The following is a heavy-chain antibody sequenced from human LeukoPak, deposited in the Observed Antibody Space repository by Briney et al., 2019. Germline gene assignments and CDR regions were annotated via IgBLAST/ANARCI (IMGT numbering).Heavy chain of an antibody. V-gene: IGHV3-23*01. Sequence: GGSLRVSCAASGFTFSSYAMSWVRQAPGKGLEWVSLISGNGVGTYYADSVKGRFTISRDNSKNTVYLQMNSLRAEDTAVYYCAKRNGGNSGAFDHWGQGTLVTVSS. D-gene: IGHD4-23*01. J-gene: IGHJ4*02. CDR1: GFTFSSYA. CDR2: ISGNGVGT. CDR3: AKRNGGNSGAFDH.